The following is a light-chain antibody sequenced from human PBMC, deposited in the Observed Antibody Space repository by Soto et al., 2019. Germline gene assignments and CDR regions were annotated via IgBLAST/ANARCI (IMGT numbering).Light chain of an antibody. J-gene: IGKJ4*01. CDR1: QSVSSY. Sequence: EIVLTQSPATLSLSPGERATLSCRASQSVSSYLAWYQQKPGQAPRLLIYDASNRATGIPARFSGSGSGTNFPLTISSREPEDFAVYYCQQRSSGPPLTFGGGTKGEIK. CDR3: QQRSSGPPLT. CDR2: DAS. V-gene: IGKV3-11*01.